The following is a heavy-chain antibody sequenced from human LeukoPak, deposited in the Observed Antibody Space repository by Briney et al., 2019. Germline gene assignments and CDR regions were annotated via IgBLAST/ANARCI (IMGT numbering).Heavy chain of an antibody. V-gene: IGHV4-59*01. Sequence: PSETLSLTCTVSGGSISSYYWSWIRQPPGKGLEWIGYIYYSGSTNYNPSLKSRVTISVDTSKNQFSLKLSSVTAADTAVYYCAREGCSGGSCWPYGMDVWGQGTTVTVSS. CDR1: GGSISSYY. D-gene: IGHD2-15*01. CDR2: IYYSGST. CDR3: AREGCSGGSCWPYGMDV. J-gene: IGHJ6*02.